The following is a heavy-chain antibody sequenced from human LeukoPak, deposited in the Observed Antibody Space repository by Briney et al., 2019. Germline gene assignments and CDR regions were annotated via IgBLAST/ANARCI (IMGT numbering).Heavy chain of an antibody. D-gene: IGHD4-17*01. Sequence: ASVKVSCKASGYTFTSYYMHWVRQAPGQGLGWMGIINPSGGSTNYAQKFQGRVTMTRDMSTSTVYMELSSLRSEDTAVYYCARGYDYGDYNMGDYDYWGQGTLVTVSS. J-gene: IGHJ4*02. V-gene: IGHV1-46*01. CDR1: GYTFTSYY. CDR2: INPSGGST. CDR3: ARGYDYGDYNMGDYDY.